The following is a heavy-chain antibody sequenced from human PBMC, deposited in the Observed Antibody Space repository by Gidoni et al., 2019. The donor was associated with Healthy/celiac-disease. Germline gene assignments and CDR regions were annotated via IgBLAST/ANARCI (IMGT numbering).Heavy chain of an antibody. CDR3: AKTESYGYYFDY. CDR1: GFTFDDYA. V-gene: IGHV3-9*01. Sequence: EVQLVESGGGLVQPGRSLRLSCAASGFTFDDYAMHWVRQAPGKGLGWVSGISWNSGSIGYADSVKGRFTISRDNAKNSLYLQMNSLRAEDTALYYCAKTESYGYYFDYWGQGTLVTVSS. D-gene: IGHD5-18*01. J-gene: IGHJ4*02. CDR2: ISWNSGSI.